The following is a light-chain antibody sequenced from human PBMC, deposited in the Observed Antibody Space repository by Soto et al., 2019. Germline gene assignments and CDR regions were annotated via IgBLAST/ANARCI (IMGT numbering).Light chain of an antibody. V-gene: IGLV2-14*01. Sequence: QSVLTQPASVSGSPGQSITISCTGTSSDVGSYNYVSWYQQHPGKAPKLMIYEVRDRPSGLSSRFSGSKSGNTASLTISGLQTEDEADYYCSSYTSSSILFGTGTKVTVL. CDR1: SSDVGSYNY. J-gene: IGLJ1*01. CDR2: EVR. CDR3: SSYTSSSIL.